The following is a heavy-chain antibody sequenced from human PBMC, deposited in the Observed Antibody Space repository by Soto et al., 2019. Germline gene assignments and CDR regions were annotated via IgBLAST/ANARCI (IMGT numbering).Heavy chain of an antibody. V-gene: IGHV3-9*01. CDR3: RKGETRHS. D-gene: IGHD1-7*01. J-gene: IGHJ4*02. CDR1: GFTFDSFA. Sequence: GGSLRLSCAASGFTFDSFAMQWIRHVPGKGLEWVSSISWNSATIAYADSVKGRFTISRDNANNVVYLQMNSLRAEDTAFYFCRKGETRHSWDQGTLVTVSS. CDR2: ISWNSATI.